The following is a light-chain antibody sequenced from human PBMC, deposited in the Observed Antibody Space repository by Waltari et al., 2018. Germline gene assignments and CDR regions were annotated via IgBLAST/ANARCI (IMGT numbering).Light chain of an antibody. CDR2: WAS. V-gene: IGKV4-1*01. CDR1: QSLLHTNNKNY. J-gene: IGKJ2*01. CDR3: QQYYSTPNT. Sequence: DIVVTQSPDSLAVSLGERATINCKSSQSLLHTNNKNYLAWYQLRPGQPPKPLIYWASTRESGVPGRFSGSGSGTDFTLTISGLQAEDVAVYYCQQYYSTPNTFGQGTKLEIK.